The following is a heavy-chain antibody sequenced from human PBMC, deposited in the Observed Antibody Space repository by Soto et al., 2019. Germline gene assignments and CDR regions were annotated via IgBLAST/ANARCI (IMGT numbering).Heavy chain of an antibody. J-gene: IGHJ6*02. V-gene: IGHV4-59*01. Sequence: SETLSLTCTVSGGSISSYYWSWIRQPPGKGLEWIGYIYYSGSTNYNPSLKSRVTISVDTSKNQFSLKLSSVTAADTAVYYCARASIAARLNYYYGMDVWGQGTTVTVSS. CDR3: ARASIAARLNYYYGMDV. CDR2: IYYSGST. D-gene: IGHD6-6*01. CDR1: GGSISSYY.